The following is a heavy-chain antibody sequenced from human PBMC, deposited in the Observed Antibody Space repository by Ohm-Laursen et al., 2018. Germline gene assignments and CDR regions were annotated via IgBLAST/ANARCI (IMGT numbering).Heavy chain of an antibody. CDR1: GITFSRYG. V-gene: IGHV3-30*18. CDR3: AKGGHWNYHYFDS. J-gene: IGHJ4*02. Sequence: SLRLSCSASGITFSRYGMHWVRQAPGKGLEWVAVISEDGNNKNYGDSVKGRFDISRDNSKDTLYLQMSRLIPEDTAVYYCAKGGHWNYHYFDSWGQGTLVTVSS. D-gene: IGHD1-7*01. CDR2: ISEDGNNK.